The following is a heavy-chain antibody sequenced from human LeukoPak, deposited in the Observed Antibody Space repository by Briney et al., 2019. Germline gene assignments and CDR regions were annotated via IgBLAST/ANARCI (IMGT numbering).Heavy chain of an antibody. D-gene: IGHD4-17*01. J-gene: IGHJ4*02. V-gene: IGHV3-53*01. CDR1: GFTVSSNY. Sequence: PGGSLRLSCAASGFTVSSNYMTWVRQAPGKGLEWVSVIYSGGTTYYADSVKGRFTISRDNSKNTLYLQMNSLRVEDTAVYFCAKDLVTAVTVGYYFDYWGQGTLVTVSS. CDR3: AKDLVTAVTVGYYFDY. CDR2: IYSGGTT.